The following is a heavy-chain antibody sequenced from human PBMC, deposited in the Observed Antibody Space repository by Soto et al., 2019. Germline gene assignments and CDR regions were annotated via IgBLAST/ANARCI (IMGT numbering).Heavy chain of an antibody. D-gene: IGHD1-20*01. Sequence: GGSLRLSCAASGLIFSSPVMHWVRQAPGKGLERLTLLSSDGNNKYYADCVKGRFTISRDNSKNTLYLQMNSLRAEDTAGYYCARDINWVLDYWGEGALVPVCS. V-gene: IGHV3-30-3*01. CDR1: GLIFSSPV. CDR3: ARDINWVLDY. CDR2: LSSDGNNK. J-gene: IGHJ4*02.